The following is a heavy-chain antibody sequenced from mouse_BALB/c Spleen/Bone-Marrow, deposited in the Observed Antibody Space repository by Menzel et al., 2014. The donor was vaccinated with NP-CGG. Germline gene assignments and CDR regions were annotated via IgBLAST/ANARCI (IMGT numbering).Heavy chain of an antibody. Sequence: VQLQQSGPELVKPGASVKMSCKASGYTLISYVMHWVKQKPGQGLEWIGYINPYNDGTKYNEKSKGKATLTSDKSSSTAYMELSSLTSEDSAVYYCASGRYGFAYWGQGTLVTVFA. D-gene: IGHD2-14*01. CDR3: ASGRYGFAY. J-gene: IGHJ3*01. CDR1: GYTLISYV. CDR2: INPYNDGT. V-gene: IGHV1-14*01.